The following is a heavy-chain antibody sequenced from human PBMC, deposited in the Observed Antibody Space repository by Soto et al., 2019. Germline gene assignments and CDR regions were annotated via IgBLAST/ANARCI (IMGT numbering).Heavy chain of an antibody. CDR1: GRSFSGYY. D-gene: IGHD6-13*01. Sequence: QVQLQQWGAGLLKPSETLSLTCAVYGRSFSGYYWSWIRQPPGKGLEWIGENNHSGSTNYNPSLKRRSTISVDTAKNQFSLKLSSVTAADTAVYYCASHSSSWNRGMDVWGQGTTVTVSS. CDR3: ASHSSSWNRGMDV. V-gene: IGHV4-34*01. CDR2: NNHSGST. J-gene: IGHJ6*02.